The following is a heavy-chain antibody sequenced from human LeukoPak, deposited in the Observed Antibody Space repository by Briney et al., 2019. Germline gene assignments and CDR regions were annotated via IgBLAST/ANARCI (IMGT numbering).Heavy chain of an antibody. V-gene: IGHV3-7*01. J-gene: IGHJ4*02. CDR3: ARGMTTFSY. Sequence: GGSLRLSCAASGFTFSSYWMSWVRQAPGKGLEWVASIKEDGSERYYVDSVKGRFTISRDNAKNSLYLQMNSLRAEDTAVYYCARGMTTFSYWGQGTLVTVSS. CDR2: IKEDGSER. D-gene: IGHD4-17*01. CDR1: GFTFSSYW.